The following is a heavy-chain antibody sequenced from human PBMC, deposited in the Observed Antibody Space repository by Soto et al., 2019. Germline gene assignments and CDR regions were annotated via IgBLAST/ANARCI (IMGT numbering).Heavy chain of an antibody. Sequence: SETLSLTCTVSGGSISSYYWSWIRQPPGKGLEWIGYIYYNGNTNYNPSLKSRVTISVDTSKNQFSLKLSSVTAADTAVYYCARATYYYGRSGYLYYFDDWGQGALVTVSS. D-gene: IGHD3-22*01. J-gene: IGHJ4*02. V-gene: IGHV4-59*01. CDR3: ARATYYYGRSGYLYYFDD. CDR2: IYYNGNT. CDR1: GGSISSYY.